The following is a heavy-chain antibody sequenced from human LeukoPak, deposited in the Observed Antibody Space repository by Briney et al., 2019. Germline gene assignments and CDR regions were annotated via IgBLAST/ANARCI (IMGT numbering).Heavy chain of an antibody. CDR1: GGSFSGYY. V-gene: IGHV4-34*01. D-gene: IGHD3-10*01. CDR2: INHSGST. J-gene: IGHJ4*02. Sequence: SETLSLTCAGYGGSFSGYYWSWIRQPPGKGLEWIGEINHSGSTNYNPSLKSRVTISVDTSKNQFSLKLSSVTAADTAVYYCARGKGLLWFREFTFDYWGQGTLVTVSS. CDR3: ARGKGLLWFREFTFDY.